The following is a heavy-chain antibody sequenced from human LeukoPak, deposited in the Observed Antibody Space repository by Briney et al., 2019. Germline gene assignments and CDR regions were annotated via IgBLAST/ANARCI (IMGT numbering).Heavy chain of an antibody. Sequence: GGSLRLSCAASGFTFSSYSMNWVRQAPGKGLEWVSYISSSSSTIYYADSVKGRFTISRDNAKNSLYLQMNSLRAEDTAVYYCARDRSFGYYDSSGYGMDVWGQGTTVTVSS. J-gene: IGHJ6*02. CDR1: GFTFSSYS. D-gene: IGHD3-22*01. CDR2: ISSSSSTI. V-gene: IGHV3-48*01. CDR3: ARDRSFGYYDSSGYGMDV.